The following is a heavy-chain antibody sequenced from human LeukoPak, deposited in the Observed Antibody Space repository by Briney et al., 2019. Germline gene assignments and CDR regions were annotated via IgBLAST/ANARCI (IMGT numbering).Heavy chain of an antibody. CDR2: ISAYNGNT. Sequence: GASVKVSCKASGYTFTSYGINWVRQAPGQGLEWMGWISAYNGNTNYAQKLQGRVTMTTDTSTSTAYMELRSLRSDDTAVYYCARRWEYSSGWFSFDYWGQGTLVTVSS. V-gene: IGHV1-18*01. CDR1: GYTFTSYG. D-gene: IGHD6-19*01. CDR3: ARRWEYSSGWFSFDY. J-gene: IGHJ4*02.